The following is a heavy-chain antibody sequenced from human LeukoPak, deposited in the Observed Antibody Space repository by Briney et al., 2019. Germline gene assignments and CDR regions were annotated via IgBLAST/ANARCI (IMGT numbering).Heavy chain of an antibody. J-gene: IGHJ3*01. D-gene: IGHD4-23*01. CDR3: GKDPNGNFIGAFDF. Sequence: KLQGRVTMTTDTSTSTAYMELRSLRSDDTAVYYCGKDPNGNFIGAFDFWGQGTMVTVSS. V-gene: IGHV1-18*01.